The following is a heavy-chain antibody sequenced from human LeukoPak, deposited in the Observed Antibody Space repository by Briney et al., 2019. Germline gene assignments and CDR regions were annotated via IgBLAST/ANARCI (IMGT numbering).Heavy chain of an antibody. CDR2: IKSKTDGGTT. V-gene: IGHV3-15*01. Sequence: GGSLRLSCAASGFTFSSYAMSWVRQAPGKGLEWVGRIKSKTDGGTTDYAAPVKGRFTISRDDSKNTLYLQMNSLKTEDTAVYYCTSSSMITFGGDPDFDYWGQGTLVTVSS. CDR3: TSSSMITFGGDPDFDY. CDR1: GFTFSSYA. D-gene: IGHD3-16*01. J-gene: IGHJ4*02.